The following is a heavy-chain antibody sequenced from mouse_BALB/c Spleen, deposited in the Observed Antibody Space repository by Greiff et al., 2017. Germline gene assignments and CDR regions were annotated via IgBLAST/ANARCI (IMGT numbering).Heavy chain of an antibody. Sequence: EVKLVESGGGLVKPGGSLKLSCAASGFTFSDYYMYWVRQTPEKRLEWVATISDGGSYTYYPDSVKGRFTISRDNAKNNLYLQMSSLKSEDTAMYYCARDHYRYDDAMDYWGQGTSVTVSS. CDR3: ARDHYRYDDAMDY. D-gene: IGHD2-14*01. V-gene: IGHV5-4*02. CDR1: GFTFSDYY. J-gene: IGHJ4*01. CDR2: ISDGGSYT.